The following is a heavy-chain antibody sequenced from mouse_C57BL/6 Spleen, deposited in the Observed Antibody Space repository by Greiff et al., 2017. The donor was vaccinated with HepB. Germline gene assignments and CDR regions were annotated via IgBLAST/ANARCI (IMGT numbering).Heavy chain of an antibody. V-gene: IGHV1-69*01. Sequence: VQLQQPGAELVMPGASVKLSCKASGYTFTSYWMHWVKQRPGQGLEWIGEIDPSDSYTNYNQKFKGKSTLTVDKSSSTAYMQLSSLTSEDSAVYYCARRGYYDYDAWFAYWGQGTLVTVSA. CDR3: ARRGYYDYDAWFAY. J-gene: IGHJ3*01. CDR1: GYTFTSYW. CDR2: IDPSDSYT. D-gene: IGHD2-4*01.